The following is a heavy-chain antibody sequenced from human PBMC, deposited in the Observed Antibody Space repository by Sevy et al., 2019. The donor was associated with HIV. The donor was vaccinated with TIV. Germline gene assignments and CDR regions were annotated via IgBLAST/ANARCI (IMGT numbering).Heavy chain of an antibody. V-gene: IGHV3-30-3*01. Sequence: GGSLRLSCAASGFTFNSYAMHWVRQAPGKGLEWVAVISYDGSNKYYADSVKGRFTISRDNSKNTLYLQMNSLRAEDTAVYYCARDHVVVVAATFRYYYYGMDVWGQGTTVTVSS. CDR3: ARDHVVVVAATFRYYYYGMDV. D-gene: IGHD2-15*01. CDR1: GFTFNSYA. J-gene: IGHJ6*02. CDR2: ISYDGSNK.